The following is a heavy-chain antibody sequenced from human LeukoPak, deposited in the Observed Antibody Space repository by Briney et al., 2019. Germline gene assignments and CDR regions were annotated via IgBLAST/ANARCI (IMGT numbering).Heavy chain of an antibody. J-gene: IGHJ5*02. Sequence: SGTLSLTCAVSGGSISSSNWWSWVRQPPGKGLEWIGEIYHSGSTNYNPSLKSRVTISVDKSKNQFSLKLSSVTAADTAVYYCARQERRPYYDILTGYPFDPWGQGTLVTVSS. CDR1: GGSISSSNW. D-gene: IGHD3-9*01. CDR3: ARQERRPYYDILTGYPFDP. CDR2: IYHSGST. V-gene: IGHV4-4*02.